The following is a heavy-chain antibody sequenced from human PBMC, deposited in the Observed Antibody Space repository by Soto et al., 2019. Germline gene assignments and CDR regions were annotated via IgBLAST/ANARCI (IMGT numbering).Heavy chain of an antibody. CDR1: GITFSSHA. J-gene: IGHJ4*02. CDR3: LDGDDN. V-gene: IGHV3-48*01. D-gene: IGHD4-17*01. Sequence: EVQLVESGGDLVQPGGSLRLSCAASGITFSSHAMNWVRQAPGKGLEWVASIRATGVTYYADSVKGRFIISRDDAKDSLFLKMDSLRVEDTAVYYCLDGDDNWGQGTLVTVSS. CDR2: IRATGVT.